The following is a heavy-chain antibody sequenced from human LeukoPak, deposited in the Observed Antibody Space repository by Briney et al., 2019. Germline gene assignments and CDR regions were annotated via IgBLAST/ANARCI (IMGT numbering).Heavy chain of an antibody. Sequence: PSETLSLTCTVSGGSISSYYWSWIRQPPGKGLEWIGYIYYSGSTNYNPSLKSRVTISVDTSKNQFSLKLSSVTAADTAVYYCARDRVVTAYYYYYYYGMDVWGQGTTVTVSS. V-gene: IGHV4-59*01. CDR1: GGSISSYY. CDR3: ARDRVVTAYYYYYYYGMDV. D-gene: IGHD2-21*02. CDR2: IYYSGST. J-gene: IGHJ6*02.